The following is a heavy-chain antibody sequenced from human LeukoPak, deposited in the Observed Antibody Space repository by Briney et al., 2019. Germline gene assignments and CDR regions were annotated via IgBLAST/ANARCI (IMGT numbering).Heavy chain of an antibody. CDR1: GGSISGSTYY. Sequence: SESLSLTCTVSGGSISGSTYYWAWVRQPPGKGLEWIGSIYYNGNTYYNPSLKSRVTISADTSKNQFSLKLSSVTAADTAVYYCAGHGHHQNFDYWGQGTLVTVSS. CDR2: IYYNGNT. V-gene: IGHV4-39*01. D-gene: IGHD1-14*01. CDR3: AGHGHHQNFDY. J-gene: IGHJ4*02.